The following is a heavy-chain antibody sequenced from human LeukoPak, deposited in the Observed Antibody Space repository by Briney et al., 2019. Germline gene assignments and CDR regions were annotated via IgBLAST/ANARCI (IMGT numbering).Heavy chain of an antibody. V-gene: IGHV1-24*01. Sequence: ASVKVSCRVSGDTLSELSIHWVRQAPGKGLEWMGGMDPEDGETIYAQNFQGRVTVTEDTSTDTAYMELSGLRSEDTAVYYCAGGGSYDDSGYPFDYWGQGTLVTVSS. D-gene: IGHD3-22*01. CDR2: MDPEDGET. J-gene: IGHJ4*02. CDR1: GDTLSELS. CDR3: AGGGSYDDSGYPFDY.